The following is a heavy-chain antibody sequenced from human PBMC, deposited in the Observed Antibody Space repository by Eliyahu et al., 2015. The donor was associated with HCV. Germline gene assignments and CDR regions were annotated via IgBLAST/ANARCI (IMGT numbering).Heavy chain of an antibody. CDR1: GASISNYY. V-gene: IGHV4-4*07. CDR3: ARDLATSPYNWFDP. J-gene: IGHJ5*02. CDR2: ISPSGST. D-gene: IGHD3-16*01. Sequence: QVQLQESGPGLVKPSETLSLTCTVXGASISNYYWSWIRQPAGKGLEWIGRISPSGSTIYDPSLKSRLTVSVDTSKNQFSLKLTSVTAADTAVYYCARDLATSPYNWFDPWGQGTLVTVSS.